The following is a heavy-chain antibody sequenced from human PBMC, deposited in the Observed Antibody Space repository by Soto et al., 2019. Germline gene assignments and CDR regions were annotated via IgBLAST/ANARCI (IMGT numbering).Heavy chain of an antibody. V-gene: IGHV3-23*01. Sequence: GGSLRLSCAASGFTFSTYAMTWVRQAPGKGREGVSSISGSGGATYYVDSVKGRFTTSRDTAKNILYLQMNSLRDEDTAVYFCVRDSDSVADMTHGDFWGRGTLVTVSS. CDR3: VRDSDSVADMTHGDF. D-gene: IGHD2-21*01. J-gene: IGHJ4*02. CDR2: ISGSGGAT. CDR1: GFTFSTYA.